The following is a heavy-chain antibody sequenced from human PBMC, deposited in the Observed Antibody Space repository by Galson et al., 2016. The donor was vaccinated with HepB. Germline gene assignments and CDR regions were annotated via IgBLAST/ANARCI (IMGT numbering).Heavy chain of an antibody. D-gene: IGHD3-10*01. J-gene: IGHJ4*03. V-gene: IGHV5-10-1*01. Sequence: QSGAEVKKPGESLRISCQGSTVNFIRYWISWVRQMPGKGLEWMGRNDPSDSYTKYSTSFQAYVTISIDKSISTAYLEWTSLKASDTAMYYCAIHYYGAGSFRGLGYRRHGTLDTGSS. CDR1: TVNFIRYW. CDR2: NDPSDSYT. CDR3: AIHYYGAGSFRGLGY.